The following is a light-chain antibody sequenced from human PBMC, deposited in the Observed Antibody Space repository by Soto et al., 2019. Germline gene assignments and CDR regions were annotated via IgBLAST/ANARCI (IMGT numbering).Light chain of an antibody. V-gene: IGLV2-14*01. J-gene: IGLJ1*01. CDR3: SSYTSSSFPYV. CDR2: EVS. Sequence: QSALTQPASVSGSPGQSITISCTGTSSDVGGYNYVSWYQQHPGKAPKLMIYEVSNRPSGVSNRFSGSKSGNTASLTISGLQAEDEADYYCSSYTSSSFPYVFGTGTKVTV. CDR1: SSDVGGYNY.